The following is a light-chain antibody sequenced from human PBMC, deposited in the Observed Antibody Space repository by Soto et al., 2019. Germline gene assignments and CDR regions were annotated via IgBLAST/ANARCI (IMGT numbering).Light chain of an antibody. CDR2: AAS. V-gene: IGKV1-39*01. J-gene: IGKJ2*01. Sequence: DIQMTQSPSSLSASVGDRVTITCRAGQNISNYLDWYQQKPGKAPELLIYAASSLQSGVPSRFSGSGSGKDFTLTISILQPEDFATYFCQQRYTTPPTFGQGTKLEIK. CDR1: QNISNY. CDR3: QQRYTTPPT.